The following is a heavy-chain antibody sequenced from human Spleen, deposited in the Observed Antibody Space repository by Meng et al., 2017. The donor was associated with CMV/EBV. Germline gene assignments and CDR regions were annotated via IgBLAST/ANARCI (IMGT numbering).Heavy chain of an antibody. CDR3: AKRDLEWLLGGYFDY. CDR2: ISGSGDAGSA. V-gene: IGHV3-23*01. Sequence: GESLKISCAASTFNFNNYAMTWVRQAPGKGLEWVSGISGSGDAGSAYYIDSVKDRFTISRDNSKNTLYLQMNSLRAEDTAVYYCAKRDLEWLLGGYFDYWGQGALVTVSS. CDR1: TFNFNNYA. D-gene: IGHD3-3*01. J-gene: IGHJ4*02.